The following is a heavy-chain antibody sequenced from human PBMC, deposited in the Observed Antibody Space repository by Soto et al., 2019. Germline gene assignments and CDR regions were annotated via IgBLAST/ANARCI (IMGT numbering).Heavy chain of an antibody. CDR3: AKLMVAAGTKTYYCYGMDV. CDR1: GFTFSSYG. J-gene: IGHJ6*02. D-gene: IGHD6-13*01. V-gene: IGHV3-30*18. CDR2: ISYDGSNK. Sequence: QVQLVESGGGVVQPGRSLRLSCAASGFTFSSYGMYWVRQAPGKGLEWVAVISYDGSNKYYADSVKGRFTISRDNSKNTLYLQMNSLRAEDTAVYYCAKLMVAAGTKTYYCYGMDVWGQGTTVTVSS.